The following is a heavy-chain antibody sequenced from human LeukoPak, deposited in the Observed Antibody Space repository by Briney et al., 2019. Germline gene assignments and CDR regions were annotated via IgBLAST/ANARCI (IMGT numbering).Heavy chain of an antibody. CDR3: ARGSPPRVYYDRSGYYSYYFDY. V-gene: IGHV1-18*01. J-gene: IGHJ4*02. D-gene: IGHD3-22*01. CDR1: GYKFTNYG. Sequence: ASVTVSCKASGYKFTNYGISWMLQAPGQGLEWMGWISPYNGNTIYAQKLQGRVTMTTDTSTSTAYMELRSLRSDDTAVYYCARGSPPRVYYDRSGYYSYYFDYWGQGTLVTVSS. CDR2: ISPYNGNT.